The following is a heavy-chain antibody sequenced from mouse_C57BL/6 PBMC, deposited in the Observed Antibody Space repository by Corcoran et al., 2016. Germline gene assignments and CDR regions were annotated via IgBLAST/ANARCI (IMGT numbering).Heavy chain of an antibody. CDR2: IYWDDDK. J-gene: IGHJ4*01. CDR3: ARRRNDGVAMDY. CDR1: GFSLSTSGMG. Sequence: QVTLKESGPGILQSSQTLSLTCSFSGFSLSTSGMGVSWIRQPSGKGLEWPAHIYWDDDKRYNPSLKSRLTISKDTSRNQVFLKITSVDTADTATYYCARRRNDGVAMDYWGQGTSVTVSS. V-gene: IGHV8-12*01. D-gene: IGHD2-3*01.